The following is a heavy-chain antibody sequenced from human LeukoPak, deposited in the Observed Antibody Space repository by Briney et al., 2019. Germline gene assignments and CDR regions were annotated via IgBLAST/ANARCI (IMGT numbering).Heavy chain of an antibody. Sequence: ASVKVSCKASGYTFTSYYMHWVRQAPGQGLEWMGIINPSGGSTSYAQKFQGRVTMTRDTSTSTVYMELSSLRSEDTAVYYCARDRLGTYYYDSRGYYFDYWGQGTLVTVSS. CDR1: GYTFTSYY. CDR3: ARDRLGTYYYDSRGYYFDY. V-gene: IGHV1-46*01. D-gene: IGHD3-22*01. J-gene: IGHJ4*02. CDR2: INPSGGST.